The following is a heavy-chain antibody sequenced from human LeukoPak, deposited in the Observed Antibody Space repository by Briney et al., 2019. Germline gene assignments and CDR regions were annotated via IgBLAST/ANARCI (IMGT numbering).Heavy chain of an antibody. V-gene: IGHV1-18*01. CDR3: ARDHRTYGYCSSTSCYPSY. CDR1: GYTFTSYG. D-gene: IGHD2-2*03. CDR2: ISAYNGNT. Sequence: ASVKVSCKASGYTFTSYGISWVRQAPGQGLEWMGWISAYNGNTNYAQKLQGRVTMTTDTPTSTAYMELRSLRSDDTAVYYCARDHRTYGYCSSTSCYPSYWGQGTLVTVSS. J-gene: IGHJ4*02.